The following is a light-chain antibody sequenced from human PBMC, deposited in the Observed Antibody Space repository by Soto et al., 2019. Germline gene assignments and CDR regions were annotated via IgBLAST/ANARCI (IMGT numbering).Light chain of an antibody. CDR1: MRDVGAYNL. CDR3: SANTARSTLC. Sequence: QSVLTQPASVSGSAGQSITISCSGTMRDVGAYNLVSWYQQHPGTAPKLIIYEVRNRPSGISSRFSGSRSGNTASLTISGLPSEDEGEYYCSANTARSTLCFGGGTKVTVL. CDR2: EVR. V-gene: IGLV2-14*01. J-gene: IGLJ2*01.